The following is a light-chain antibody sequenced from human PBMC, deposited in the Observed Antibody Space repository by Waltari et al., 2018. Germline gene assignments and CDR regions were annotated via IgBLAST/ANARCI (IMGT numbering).Light chain of an antibody. CDR2: WAS. Sequence: DIVMTQSPDSLAVSLGEWATINCKSSQSVLYSSNNKNYLAWYQQKPGQSPKLLIYWASTRESGVPDRFSGSGSGTDFTLTISSLQAEDVAVYYCQQYYSTPVTFGPGTKVDIK. CDR1: QSVLYSSNNKNY. J-gene: IGKJ3*01. V-gene: IGKV4-1*01. CDR3: QQYYSTPVT.